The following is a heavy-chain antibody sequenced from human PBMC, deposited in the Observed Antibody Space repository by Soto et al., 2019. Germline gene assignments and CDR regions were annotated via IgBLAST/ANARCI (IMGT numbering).Heavy chain of an antibody. D-gene: IGHD2-8*01. CDR1: GGSCSGYY. Sequence: SETLSLTCAVYGGSCSGYYWSWIRQPPGKGLEWIGEINHSGSTNYNPSLKSRVTISVDTSKNQFSLKLSSVTAADTAVYYCARFLRGCTNGACYRRLAYFDDWGQGTRVNVSS. CDR3: ARFLRGCTNGACYRRLAYFDD. V-gene: IGHV4-34*01. J-gene: IGHJ4*02. CDR2: INHSGST.